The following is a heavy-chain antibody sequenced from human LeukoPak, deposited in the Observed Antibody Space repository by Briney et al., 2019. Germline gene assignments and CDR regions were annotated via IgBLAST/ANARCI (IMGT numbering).Heavy chain of an antibody. J-gene: IGHJ5*02. CDR1: GDSVSSNSAA. CDR2: TYCRSKWYN. CDR3: ARGPNSSSWYFVDLGSSNWFDP. Sequence: SQTLSLTCAISGDSVSSNSAAWNWIRQSPSRGLEWLGRTYCRSKWYNDYAVSVKSRITINPDTSKNQFSLQLNSVTPEDTAVYYCARGPNSSSWYFVDLGSSNWFDPWGQGPLVTVSS. V-gene: IGHV6-1*01. D-gene: IGHD6-13*01.